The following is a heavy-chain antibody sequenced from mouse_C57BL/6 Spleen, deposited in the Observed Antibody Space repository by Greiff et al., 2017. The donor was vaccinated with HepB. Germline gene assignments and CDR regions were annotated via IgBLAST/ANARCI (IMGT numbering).Heavy chain of an antibody. J-gene: IGHJ4*01. Sequence: EVQRVESGGGLVQSGRSLRLSCATSGFTFSDFYMEWVRQAPGKGLEWIAASRNKANDYTTEYSASVKGRFIVSRDTSQSILYLQMNALRAEDTAIYYCARDGGYDYDVDYAMDYWGQGTSVTVSS. CDR1: GFTFSDFY. CDR2: SRNKANDYTT. V-gene: IGHV7-1*01. D-gene: IGHD2-4*01. CDR3: ARDGGYDYDVDYAMDY.